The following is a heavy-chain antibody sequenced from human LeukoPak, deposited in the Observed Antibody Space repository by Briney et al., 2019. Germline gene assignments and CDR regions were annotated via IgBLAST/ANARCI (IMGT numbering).Heavy chain of an antibody. CDR3: ATALSGWFGPSAYY. V-gene: IGHV3-48*03. J-gene: IGHJ4*02. Sequence: GGSLRLSCVASGFAFSSYEMSWVRQAPGKGLEWVSFISGDGRAIHYADSVKGRFTISADNARNSVFLQMNSLRGEDTAVYYCATALSGWFGPSAYYCGQGTLVTVSS. CDR1: GFAFSSYE. D-gene: IGHD6-19*01. CDR2: ISGDGRAI.